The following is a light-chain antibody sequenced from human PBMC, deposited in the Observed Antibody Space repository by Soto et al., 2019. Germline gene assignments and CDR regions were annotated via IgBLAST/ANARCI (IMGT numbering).Light chain of an antibody. CDR2: DAS. CDR3: QQREDWPRA. J-gene: IGKJ4*01. Sequence: EIVLTKSPATLSLSPGERATLSCRASQSVGDYLGWYQQKPGQAPRLLIYDASQRATGVPARFSASGSGTDFTLTISSLEPEDFAIYYCQQREDWPRAFGGGTKVEFK. V-gene: IGKV3-11*01. CDR1: QSVGDY.